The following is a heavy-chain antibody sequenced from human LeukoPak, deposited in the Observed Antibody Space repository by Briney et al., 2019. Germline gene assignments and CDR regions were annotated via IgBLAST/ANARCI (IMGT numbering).Heavy chain of an antibody. CDR3: AKGRGADTSYGMNV. Sequence: PGRSLRLSCAASGFKFDDYAMHWVRQAPGKGLEWVSIIPWTNAGEAYADSVKGRCTISRDNAKNCVYLELKSMRAEDTALYYCAKGRGADTSYGMNVWGQGTTVIVSS. CDR2: IPWTNAGE. CDR1: GFKFDDYA. D-gene: IGHD3-16*01. J-gene: IGHJ6*02. V-gene: IGHV3-9*01.